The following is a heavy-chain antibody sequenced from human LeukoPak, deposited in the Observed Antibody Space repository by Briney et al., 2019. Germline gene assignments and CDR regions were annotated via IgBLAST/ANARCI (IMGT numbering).Heavy chain of an antibody. V-gene: IGHV3-43*02. CDR2: ISGDGGST. Sequence: GGSLRLSCAASGFTFDDYAMHWVRQAPGKGLEWVSLISGDGGSTYYADSVKGRFTVSRDNSKTSLYLQMNRLRTEDTALYYCAKDTRYSSTWYGVTYWGQGTLVTVSS. CDR1: GFTFDDYA. J-gene: IGHJ4*02. CDR3: AKDTRYSSTWYGVTY. D-gene: IGHD6-13*01.